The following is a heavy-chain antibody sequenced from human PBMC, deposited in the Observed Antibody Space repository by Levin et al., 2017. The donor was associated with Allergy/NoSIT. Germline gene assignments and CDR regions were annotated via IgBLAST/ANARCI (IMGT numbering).Heavy chain of an antibody. CDR2: IYYSGIT. CDR3: ARLALIFDY. Sequence: SETLSLTCTVSGVSTSNNNYYWAWIRQPPGTGLEWIGSIYYSGITYYNPSLKSRVAMSIDTSKNQFSLKLSSVTAADTAVYYCARLALIFDYWGQGTLVTVSS. J-gene: IGHJ4*02. V-gene: IGHV4-39*01. CDR1: GVSTSNNNYY.